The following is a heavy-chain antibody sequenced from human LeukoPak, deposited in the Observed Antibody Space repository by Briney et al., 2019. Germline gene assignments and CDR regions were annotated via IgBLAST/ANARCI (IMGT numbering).Heavy chain of an antibody. Sequence: SETLSLTCTVSGGSISSSSYYWGWIRQPPGKGLEWIGSIYYSGSTYYNPSLKSRVTISIDMSKNQFSLKLSSVTAADTAVYYCARAYYSSWYLNWFDPWGQGTLVTVSS. CDR1: GGSISSSSYY. D-gene: IGHD6-13*01. V-gene: IGHV4-39*07. CDR2: IYYSGST. CDR3: ARAYYSSWYLNWFDP. J-gene: IGHJ5*02.